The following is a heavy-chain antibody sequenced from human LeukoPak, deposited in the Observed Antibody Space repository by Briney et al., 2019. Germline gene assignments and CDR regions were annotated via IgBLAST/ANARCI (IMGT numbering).Heavy chain of an antibody. CDR1: GFTFSSYG. D-gene: IGHD3-16*02. CDR3: AKDSLLRLGELSPLDY. V-gene: IGHV3-30*02. Sequence: QAGGSLRLSCAASGFTFSSYGMHWVRQAPGKGLEWVAFIRYDGSNKYYADSVKGRFTISRDNSKNTLYLQMNSLRAEDTAVYYCAKDSLLRLGELSPLDYWGQGTLVTVSS. J-gene: IGHJ4*02. CDR2: IRYDGSNK.